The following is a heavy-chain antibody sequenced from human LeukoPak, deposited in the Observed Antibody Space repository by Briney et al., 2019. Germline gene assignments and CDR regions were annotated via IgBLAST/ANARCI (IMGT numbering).Heavy chain of an antibody. V-gene: IGHV3-11*04. CDR1: GFTFSDYY. CDR3: ATLNWGSAIFDY. J-gene: IGHJ4*02. Sequence: GGSLRLSCAASGFTFSDYYMSWIRQAPGKGLEWVSYISSSGSTIYYTDSVKGRFTISRDNAKNSLYLQMNSLRAEDTAVYDCATLNWGSAIFDYWGQGTVVTVSS. CDR2: ISSSGSTI. D-gene: IGHD7-27*01.